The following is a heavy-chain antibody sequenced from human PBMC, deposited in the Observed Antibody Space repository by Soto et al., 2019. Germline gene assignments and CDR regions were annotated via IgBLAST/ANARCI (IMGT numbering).Heavy chain of an antibody. J-gene: IGHJ6*02. CDR1: GFTFHEYA. Sequence: EVQVVESGGGWVQPGTSLRVSCAASGFTFHEYAMHWVRQAPGKGLEWVAGISADGDTIASADSVQGRVTVFRDNAKNCLQLKMNSLRAEDTALYYCTKGGYDLSYYFGMDVWGQGTTVTVSS. CDR3: TKGGYDLSYYFGMDV. CDR2: ISADGDTI. D-gene: IGHD5-12*01. V-gene: IGHV3-9*01.